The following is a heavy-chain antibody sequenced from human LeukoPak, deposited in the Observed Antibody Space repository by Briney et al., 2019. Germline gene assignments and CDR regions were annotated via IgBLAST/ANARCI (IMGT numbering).Heavy chain of an antibody. CDR3: ATKEPSTSGWSY. D-gene: IGHD6-19*01. J-gene: IGHJ4*02. CDR1: GFTFNRDW. CDR2: IKEDGSEK. Sequence: GGSLRLSCTASGFTFNRDWTAWVRQAPGKGLEWVANIKEDGSEKNYVDSVKGRFTMSRDNAENSVYLQMNDLRAEDTGVYYCATKEPSTSGWSYWGQGTLVTVSS. V-gene: IGHV3-7*01.